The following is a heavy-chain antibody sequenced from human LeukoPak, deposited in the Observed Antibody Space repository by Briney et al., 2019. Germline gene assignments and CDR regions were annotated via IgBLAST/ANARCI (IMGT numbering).Heavy chain of an antibody. CDR2: IEQDGSEK. CDR3: ARVSSGYDAFDI. Sequence: PGGSLRLSCAASGFTFSSYWMSWVRQAPGKGLEWVANIEQDGSEKYYVDSVKGRFTISRKNAKNSLYLQMNSLRAGDTAVYYCARVSSGYDAFDIWGQGTMVTVSS. CDR1: GFTFSSYW. D-gene: IGHD3-3*01. V-gene: IGHV3-7*01. J-gene: IGHJ3*02.